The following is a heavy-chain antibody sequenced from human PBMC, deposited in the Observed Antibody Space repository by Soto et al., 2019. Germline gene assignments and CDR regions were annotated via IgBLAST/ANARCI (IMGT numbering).Heavy chain of an antibody. CDR2: IRSSGRTI. J-gene: IGHJ4*02. V-gene: IGHV3-11*01. CDR3: AKAAYYYDSSGYPPLGDY. CDR1: GFTFSDYY. D-gene: IGHD3-22*01. Sequence: LGGSLRLSCAASGFTFSDYYMSWIRQAPGKGLEWVSHIRSSGRTIYYADSVKGRFTISRDNAKNSLYLQMNSLRAEDTAVYYCAKAAYYYDSSGYPPLGDYWGQGTLVTVSS.